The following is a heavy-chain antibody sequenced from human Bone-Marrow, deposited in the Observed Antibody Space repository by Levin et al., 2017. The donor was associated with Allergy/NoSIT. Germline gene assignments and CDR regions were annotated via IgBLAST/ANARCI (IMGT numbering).Heavy chain of an antibody. V-gene: IGHV1-69*01. CDR1: GGRFSRYA. J-gene: IGHJ3*01. D-gene: IGHD1-14*01. Sequence: KISCKSSGGRFSRYAINWVRQAPGQGLEWIGGIVPSFGTANYAQKFQDRVEITAGESTSTAYMEMSSLTRGDTAGYYWASDPPSTGYKSFDFWGHVTLVTVSS. CDR3: ASDPPSTGYKSFDF. CDR2: IVPSFGTA.